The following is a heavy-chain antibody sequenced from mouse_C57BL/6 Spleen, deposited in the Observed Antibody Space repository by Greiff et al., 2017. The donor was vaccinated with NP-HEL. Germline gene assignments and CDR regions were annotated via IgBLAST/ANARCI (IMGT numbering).Heavy chain of an antibody. CDR3: ERCYYYGSSWYFDV. Sequence: QVQLQQPGAELVMPGASVKLSCKASGYTFTSYWMHWVKQRPGQGLEWIGELDPSASYTTYNQKFKGKSTLTVDKSSSTAYMQLSRLTSEDSAVYYCERCYYYGSSWYFDVWGTGTTVTVSS. V-gene: IGHV1-69*01. J-gene: IGHJ1*03. CDR2: LDPSASYT. D-gene: IGHD1-1*01. CDR1: GYTFTSYW.